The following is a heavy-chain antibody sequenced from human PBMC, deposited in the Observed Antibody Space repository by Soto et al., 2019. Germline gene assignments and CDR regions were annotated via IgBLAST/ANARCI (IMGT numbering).Heavy chain of an antibody. J-gene: IGHJ6*02. CDR1: GCTCGNAG. V-gene: IGHV3-15*01. Sequence: GSLRLCCGAAGCTCGNAGVSWVLQAPGKGLEWVGRIKSKTDGGTTDYAAPVKGRFTISRDDSKNTLYLQMNSLKTEDTAVYYCTTRGYYSSGMDVWGQGTTVTVSS. CDR2: IKSKTDGGTT. CDR3: TTRGYYSSGMDV.